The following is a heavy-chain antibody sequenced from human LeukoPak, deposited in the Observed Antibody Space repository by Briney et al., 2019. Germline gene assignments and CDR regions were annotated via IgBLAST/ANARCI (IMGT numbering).Heavy chain of an antibody. CDR3: AIMHRYYDGSGYWVQ. V-gene: IGHV3-23*01. CDR2: ISTSGGST. J-gene: IGHJ4*02. Sequence: GGCLRLSCAASGFTFSSYAMSWVRQAPGKGLEWVSGISTSGGSTSYADSVKGRFTISRDNPRNTLYMQMNSLRDEDTAVYYCAIMHRYYDGSGYWVQWGQGTLVTVSS. D-gene: IGHD3-22*01. CDR1: GFTFSSYA.